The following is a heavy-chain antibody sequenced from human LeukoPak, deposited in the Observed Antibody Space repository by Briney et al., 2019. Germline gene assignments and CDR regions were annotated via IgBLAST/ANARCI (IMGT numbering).Heavy chain of an antibody. D-gene: IGHD2-2*01. CDR3: ARMLVPAANAFDI. Sequence: GASVKVSCKASGYTFTGYYMHWVRQAPGQGLEWMGWINPNSGGTNYAQKFQGRVTMTRDTSISTAYMELSRLRSDDTAVYYCARMLVPAANAFDIWGQGTMVTVSS. J-gene: IGHJ3*02. V-gene: IGHV1-2*02. CDR2: INPNSGGT. CDR1: GYTFTGYY.